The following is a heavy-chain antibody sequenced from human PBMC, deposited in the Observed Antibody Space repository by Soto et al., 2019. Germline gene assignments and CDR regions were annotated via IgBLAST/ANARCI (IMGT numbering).Heavy chain of an antibody. CDR2: IYPGDSDT. J-gene: IGHJ6*02. V-gene: IGHV5-51*01. D-gene: IGHD4-17*01. CDR1: GYSFTSYW. CDR3: ARHRTHDYGDYPYYYYYGMDV. Sequence: GESLKISCKGSGYSFTSYWIGWVRQMPGKGLEWMGIIYPGDSDTRYSPSFQGQVTISADKSISTAYLQWSSLKASDTAMYYCARHRTHDYGDYPYYYYYGMDVWGQGTTVTVSS.